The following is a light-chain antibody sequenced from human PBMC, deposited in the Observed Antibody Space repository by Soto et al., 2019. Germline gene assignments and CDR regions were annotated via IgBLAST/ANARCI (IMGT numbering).Light chain of an antibody. J-gene: IGLJ2*01. CDR1: SSTFANNY. V-gene: IGLV1-47*01. Sequence: QSALTQPPSVSGTPGQRVSISCSGDSSTFANNYVHWYQQVPGAAPKLLMYRTDQRPSGVPERFSGSKSGTSASLTISGLRPEDGAQYYCAAYTGNWNGPVFGGGTKLTVL. CDR3: AAYTGNWNGPV. CDR2: RTD.